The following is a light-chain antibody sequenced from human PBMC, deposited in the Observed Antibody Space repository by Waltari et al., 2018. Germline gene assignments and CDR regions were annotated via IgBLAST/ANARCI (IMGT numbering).Light chain of an antibody. J-gene: IGLJ2*01. CDR2: AEN. CDR3: NSRDSSADHVV. V-gene: IGLV3-19*01. Sequence: SSELTQDPAVSVALGQTVRITCQGDSLRSYFASWYQQKPGQAPQLVLYAENNRPSGIPDRFSGSSSGNTASLTITGAQAEDEADYYCNSRDSSADHVVFGGGTKMTVL. CDR1: SLRSYF.